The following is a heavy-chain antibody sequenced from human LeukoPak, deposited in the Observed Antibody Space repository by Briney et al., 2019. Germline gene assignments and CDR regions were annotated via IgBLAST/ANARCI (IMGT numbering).Heavy chain of an antibody. CDR3: ARETPYYDFWSGSNY. CDR1: GFTFSSYS. D-gene: IGHD3-3*01. Sequence: GGSLRLSCAASGFTFSSYSMNWVRQAPGKGLEWVSYISSSSSTIYYADSVKGRFTISRDNAKNSLYLQMNSLRAEDTAVYYCARETPYYDFWSGSNYWGQGTLVTVSS. CDR2: ISSSSSTI. J-gene: IGHJ4*02. V-gene: IGHV3-48*01.